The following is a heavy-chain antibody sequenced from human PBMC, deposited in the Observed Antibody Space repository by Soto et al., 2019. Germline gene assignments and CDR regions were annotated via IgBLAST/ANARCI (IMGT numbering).Heavy chain of an antibody. CDR1: GGSISSSNW. D-gene: IGHD1-26*01. J-gene: IGHJ5*02. CDR2: IYHSGST. V-gene: IGHV4-4*02. Sequence: SETLSLTCAVSGGSISSSNWWSWVRQPPGKGLEWSGEIYHSGSTNYNPSLKSRVTISVDKSKNQFSLKLSSVTAADTAVYYCARVGATPRNWFDPWGQGTLVTVSS. CDR3: ARVGATPRNWFDP.